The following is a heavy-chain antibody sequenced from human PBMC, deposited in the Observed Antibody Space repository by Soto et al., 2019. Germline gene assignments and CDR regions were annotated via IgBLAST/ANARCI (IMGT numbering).Heavy chain of an antibody. CDR2: INHSGSA. CDR1: GGSFSEHY. CDR3: ARGRGGYTYGGLDY. J-gene: IGHJ4*02. V-gene: IGHV4-34*01. Sequence: QVQLQQWGAGLLKPSETLSLSCAVYGGSFSEHYWVWIRQPPGGGLEWIGEINHSGSANHNPSLRSRITTSVDTSKNQFSLRLTSVTAADTAVYYCARGRGGYTYGGLDYWGQGIVVTVSS. D-gene: IGHD5-18*01.